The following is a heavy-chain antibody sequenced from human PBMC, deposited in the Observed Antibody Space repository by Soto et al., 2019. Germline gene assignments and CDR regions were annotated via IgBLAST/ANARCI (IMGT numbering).Heavy chain of an antibody. Sequence: VQLVQSGAEVKKPGASVKVSCKASRYTFTSYYIHWVRQAPGQGLEWMGWINPNNGYTKYTQKFQGRVTVTRDTSITTAYLELTRLQSDDTAVYYCAKAKFDFWSCYWSPSLDFWGQGTLVTVSS. CDR1: RYTFTSYY. CDR2: INPNNGYT. V-gene: IGHV1-2*02. J-gene: IGHJ4*02. CDR3: AKAKFDFWSCYWSPSLDF. D-gene: IGHD3-3*01.